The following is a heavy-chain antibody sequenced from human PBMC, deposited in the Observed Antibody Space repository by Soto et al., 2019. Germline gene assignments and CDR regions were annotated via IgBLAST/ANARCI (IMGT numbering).Heavy chain of an antibody. CDR3: ARVVSPGDYGLIGYYFDY. CDR2: IYYSGST. V-gene: IGHV4-31*03. CDR1: GGSISSGGYY. D-gene: IGHD4-17*01. Sequence: QVQLQESGPGLVKPSQTLSLTCTVSGGSISSGGYYWSWIRQLPGKGLEWIGYIYYSGSTYYNPSLKSRVTISVDTSKNQFSLKLSSVTAADTAVYYCARVVSPGDYGLIGYYFDYWGQGTLVTVSS. J-gene: IGHJ4*02.